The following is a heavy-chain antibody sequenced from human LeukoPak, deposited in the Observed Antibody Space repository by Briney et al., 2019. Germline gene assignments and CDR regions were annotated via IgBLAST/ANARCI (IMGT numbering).Heavy chain of an antibody. D-gene: IGHD3-22*01. Sequence: SETLSLTCTVSGGSISSSSYYWGWIRQPPGEGLGWIGSIYYGGNTYYNPSLKSRVTMSVDTSKNQFSLKLSSVTAADTAVYYCARHDSSGPYNAFDIWGQGTMVTVSS. CDR2: IYYGGNT. CDR1: GGSISSSSYY. V-gene: IGHV4-39*01. J-gene: IGHJ3*02. CDR3: ARHDSSGPYNAFDI.